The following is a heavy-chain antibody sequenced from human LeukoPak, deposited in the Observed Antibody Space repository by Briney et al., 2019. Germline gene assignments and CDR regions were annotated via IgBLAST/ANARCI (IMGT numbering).Heavy chain of an antibody. V-gene: IGHV3-48*03. Sequence: PGGSLRLSCAASGFTFRSYEMNWVRQAPGKGLEWVSYISSSGSTIYYADSVKGRFTISRDNAKNSLFLQMNSLRAEDTALYYCARLGYGGKVDYWGQGTLVTVSS. D-gene: IGHD4-23*01. CDR1: GFTFRSYE. CDR2: ISSSGSTI. CDR3: ARLGYGGKVDY. J-gene: IGHJ4*02.